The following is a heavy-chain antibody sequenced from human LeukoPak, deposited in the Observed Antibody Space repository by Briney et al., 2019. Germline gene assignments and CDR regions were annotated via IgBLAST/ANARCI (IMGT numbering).Heavy chain of an antibody. CDR1: GFTFDDYA. Sequence: GGSLRLSCAASGFTFDDYAMHWVRQAPGKGLEWVSLISWDGGSTYYADSVKGRFTISRDNSKNSLYLQMNSLRAEDTALYYCATSYRGGYSSLKFDPWGQGTLVTVSS. J-gene: IGHJ5*02. CDR2: ISWDGGST. D-gene: IGHD5-18*01. CDR3: ATSYRGGYSSLKFDP. V-gene: IGHV3-43D*03.